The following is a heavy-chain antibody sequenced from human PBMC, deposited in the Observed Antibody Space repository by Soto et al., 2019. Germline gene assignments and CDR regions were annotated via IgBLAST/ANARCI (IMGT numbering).Heavy chain of an antibody. V-gene: IGHV4-59*02. CDR1: GDSVTSHY. CDR2: MHYTGFS. CDR3: ARLRNYDFWSGSPPRQGWFDP. Sequence: SETLSLTCSFSGDSVTSHYLTWIRQSPEKGLEWIGYMHYTGFSHYNPSLKSRLTISVDRSKNQFTLQLTSVTVADTAVYYCARLRNYDFWSGSPPRQGWFDPWGQGTLVTVSS. D-gene: IGHD3-3*01. J-gene: IGHJ5*02.